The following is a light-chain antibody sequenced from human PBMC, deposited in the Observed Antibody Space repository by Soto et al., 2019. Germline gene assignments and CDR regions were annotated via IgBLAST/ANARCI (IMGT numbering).Light chain of an antibody. CDR3: QQYDSYSWT. Sequence: DIQMTQSPSTLSGSVGDRVTITCLASQTISSWLAWYQQKPGKAPKLLIYDVSSLESGVPSRFSGSGSGTEFILTISSLQPDDFATYYCQQYDSYSWTFDQGTKV. CDR2: DVS. J-gene: IGKJ1*01. V-gene: IGKV1-5*01. CDR1: QTISSW.